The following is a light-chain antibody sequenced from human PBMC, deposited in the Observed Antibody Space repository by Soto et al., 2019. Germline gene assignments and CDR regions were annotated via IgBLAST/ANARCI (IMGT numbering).Light chain of an antibody. CDR2: DVS. Sequence: QSALXQPASVSGSPGQSITISCTGTSSDVGGYNYVSWYQQHPGKAPKLMIYDVSNRPSVVSNRFSGSKSGNTASLTISGLQAEDEADYYCSSYTSSSTPVVFGGGTKVTVL. V-gene: IGLV2-14*01. CDR3: SSYTSSSTPVV. J-gene: IGLJ2*01. CDR1: SSDVGGYNY.